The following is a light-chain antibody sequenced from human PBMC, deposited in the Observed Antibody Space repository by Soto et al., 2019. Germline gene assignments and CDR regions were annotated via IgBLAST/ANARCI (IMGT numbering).Light chain of an antibody. CDR3: SSYTIAGTYV. Sequence: QSVLTQPASVSGSPGQSITISCTGSTSDVGGYEYVSWYQQHPAKAPKLMVYEVSNRPSGVSIRFFGSKSGSTASLTIYGLQAEDEADYYCSSYTIAGTYVFGSGTKLTVL. CDR1: TSDVGGYEY. J-gene: IGLJ1*01. V-gene: IGLV2-14*01. CDR2: EVS.